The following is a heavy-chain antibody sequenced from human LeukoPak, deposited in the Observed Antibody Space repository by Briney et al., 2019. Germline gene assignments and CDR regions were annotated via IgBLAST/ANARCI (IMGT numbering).Heavy chain of an antibody. D-gene: IGHD2-2*01. J-gene: IGHJ6*02. V-gene: IGHV4-34*01. Sequence: PSETLSLTCAVYGGSFSGYYWSWIRQPPGKGLEWIGEINHSGSTNYNPSLKSRVTISVDTSKNQFSLRLRSVTAADTAVYYCARGPPAKPGTGYYYGMDVWGQGTTVTVSS. CDR1: GGSFSGYY. CDR3: ARGPPAKPGTGYYYGMDV. CDR2: INHSGST.